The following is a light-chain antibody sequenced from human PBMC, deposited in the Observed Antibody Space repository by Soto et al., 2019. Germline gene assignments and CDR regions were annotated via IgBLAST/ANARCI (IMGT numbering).Light chain of an antibody. CDR1: QSVSSSY. J-gene: IGKJ2*01. CDR3: QQFGSSSYT. V-gene: IGKV3-20*01. Sequence: EIVLTQSPGALSWSPGERATLSCRASQSVSSSYLAWYQQKPGQAPRLLIYAASSRATGIPDRFSGSGSGTDFTLTISRLEPEDFAVYYCQQFGSSSYTFGQGTKLEIK. CDR2: AAS.